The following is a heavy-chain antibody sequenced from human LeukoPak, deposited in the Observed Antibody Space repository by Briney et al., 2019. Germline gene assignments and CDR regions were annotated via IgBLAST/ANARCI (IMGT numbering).Heavy chain of an antibody. CDR3: ARVRCSGGSCYSDY. V-gene: IGHV1-2*02. CDR2: INPNSGGT. D-gene: IGHD2-15*01. CDR1: GYTFTSYY. J-gene: IGHJ4*02. Sequence: ASVKVSCKASGYTFTSYYMHWVRQAPGQGLEWMGGINPNSGGTNYAQKFQGRVTMTRDTSISTAYMELSRLRSDDTAVYYCARVRCSGGSCYSDYWGQGTLVTVSS.